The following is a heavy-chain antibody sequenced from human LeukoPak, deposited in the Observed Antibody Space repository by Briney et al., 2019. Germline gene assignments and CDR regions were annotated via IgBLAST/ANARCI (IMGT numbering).Heavy chain of an antibody. J-gene: IGHJ5*02. CDR2: ISAYNGNT. V-gene: IGHV1-18*01. D-gene: IGHD3-9*01. CDR1: GYTFTSYG. CDR3: AIPDYFDWLLLFDP. Sequence: ASVKVSCKASGYTFTSYGISWVRQAPGQGLEWMGWISAYNGNTNYAQKLQGRVTMTTDTSTSTAYMELRSLRSDDTAVYYCAIPDYFDWLLLFDPWGQGTLVTVSS.